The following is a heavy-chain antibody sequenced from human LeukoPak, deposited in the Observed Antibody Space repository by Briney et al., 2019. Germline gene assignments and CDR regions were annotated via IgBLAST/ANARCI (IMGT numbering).Heavy chain of an antibody. Sequence: GGSLRLSCAASGFTFSDYYMSWIRQAPGKGLEWVSYISSSGSTIYYADSVKGRFSISRDNAKNSLYLQMNSLRAEDTAFYYCARDAENWNDGGDYWGQGTLVTVSS. CDR3: ARDAENWNDGGDY. D-gene: IGHD1-1*01. J-gene: IGHJ4*02. V-gene: IGHV3-11*01. CDR2: ISSSGSTI. CDR1: GFTFSDYY.